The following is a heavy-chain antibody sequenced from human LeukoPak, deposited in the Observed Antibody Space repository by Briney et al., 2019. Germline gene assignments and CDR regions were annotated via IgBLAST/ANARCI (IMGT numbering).Heavy chain of an antibody. CDR2: INPNSGGT. CDR3: ARAYYCSGGSCKYDPETYYFDY. J-gene: IGHJ4*02. V-gene: IGHV1-2*02. CDR1: GYTFTGYY. D-gene: IGHD2-15*01. Sequence: GASVKVSCKASGYTFTGYYMHWVRQAPGQGLEWMGWINPNSGGTNYAQKFQGRVTMTRDTSISTAYMELSRLRSDDTAVYYCARAYYCSGGSCKYDPETYYFDYWGQGTLVTVSS.